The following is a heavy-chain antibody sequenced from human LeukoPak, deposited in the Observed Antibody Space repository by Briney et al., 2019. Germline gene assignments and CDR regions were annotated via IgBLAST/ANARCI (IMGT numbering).Heavy chain of an antibody. CDR2: IIPILGIA. D-gene: IGHD3-10*01. CDR1: GGTFSSYA. V-gene: IGHV1-69*04. CDR3: ASKQEGFGELYPYYFDY. Sequence: SVKVSCKASGGTFSSYAISWVRQAPGQGLEWMGRIIPILGIANYAQKFQGRVTITADKSTSTAYMELSSLRSEDTAVYYCASKQEGFGELYPYYFDYWGQGTLVTVSS. J-gene: IGHJ4*02.